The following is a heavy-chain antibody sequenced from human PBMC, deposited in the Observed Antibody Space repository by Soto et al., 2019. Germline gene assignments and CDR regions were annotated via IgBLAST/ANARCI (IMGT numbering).Heavy chain of an antibody. CDR1: GVRVSEYY. D-gene: IGHD1-26*01. CDR3: AGSYSGSYSPLKT. Sequence: TLPLSCAASGVRVSEYYMSCIRQDPGKALECVSYISSSSSYTNYAYSVKGRFTISRDNAKNSLYLQMNSLRAEDTAVYYCAGSYSGSYSPLKTWGQGTMVTVSS. CDR2: ISSSSSYT. V-gene: IGHV3-11*06. J-gene: IGHJ3*01.